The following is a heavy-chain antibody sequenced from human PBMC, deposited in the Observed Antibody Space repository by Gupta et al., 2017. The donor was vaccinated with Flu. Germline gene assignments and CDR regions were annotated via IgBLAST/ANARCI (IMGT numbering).Heavy chain of an antibody. CDR1: FDDYA. V-gene: IGHV3-9*01. CDR2: ITWNSDTI. Sequence: FDDYAMYWVRQAPGKGLEWVSGITWNSDTIGYADSVKGRFTLSRDTAKNSLYLQMNSLRPEDTALYYCVKDRGYTWDAIDFWGQGTMVTVSS. J-gene: IGHJ3*01. D-gene: IGHD2-15*01. CDR3: VKDRGYTWDAIDF.